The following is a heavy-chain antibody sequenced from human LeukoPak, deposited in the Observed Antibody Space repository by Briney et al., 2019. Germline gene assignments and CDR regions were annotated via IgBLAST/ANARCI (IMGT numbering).Heavy chain of an antibody. D-gene: IGHD1-26*01. CDR1: GGSFSGYY. CDR2: INHSGST. J-gene: IGHJ6*04. V-gene: IGHV4-34*01. CDR3: ARCPHDSRSDYDVYSYMDA. Sequence: SETLSLTCAVYGGSFSGYYWSWIRQPPGKGLEWIGEINHSGSTNYNTSLKSRVTISVDTSKNQFSLRLSSVTAADTAIYYCARCPHDSRSDYDVYSYMDAWAKGTTVTVSS.